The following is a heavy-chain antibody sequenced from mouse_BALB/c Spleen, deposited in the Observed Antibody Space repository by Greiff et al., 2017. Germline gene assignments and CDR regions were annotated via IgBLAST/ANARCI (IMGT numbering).Heavy chain of an antibody. D-gene: IGHD1-1*01. V-gene: IGHV1-7*01. Sequence: VQLQQSGAELAKPGASVKMSCKASGYTFTSYWMHWVKQRPGQGLEWIGYINPSTGYTEYNQKFKDKATLTADKSSSTAYMQLSSLTSEDSAVYYCTGSGALYYAMDYWGQGTSVTVSS. J-gene: IGHJ4*01. CDR2: INPSTGYT. CDR3: TGSGALYYAMDY. CDR1: GYTFTSYW.